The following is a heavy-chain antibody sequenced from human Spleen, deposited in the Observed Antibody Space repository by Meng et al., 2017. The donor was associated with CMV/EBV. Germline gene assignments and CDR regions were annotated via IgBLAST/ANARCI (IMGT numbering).Heavy chain of an antibody. CDR2: ISGSGGST. D-gene: IGHD6-6*01. V-gene: IGHV3-23*01. Sequence: ETLSLTCAASGFTFSSYAMSWVRQAPGKGLEWVSAISGSGGSTYYADSVKGRFTISRDNSKNTLYLQMNSLRAEDMAVYYCAKAGGQLVLSYWGQGTLVTVSS. CDR1: GFTFSSYA. CDR3: AKAGGQLVLSY. J-gene: IGHJ4*02.